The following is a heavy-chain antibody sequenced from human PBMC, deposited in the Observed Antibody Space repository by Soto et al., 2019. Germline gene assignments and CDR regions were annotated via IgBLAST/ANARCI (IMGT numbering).Heavy chain of an antibody. J-gene: IGHJ6*02. Sequence: GESLKISCRGSGYSFTTYWIAWVRQMPGKGLEWMGIINPGDSDTRYSPSFQGQVTISADNSISTAYLQWSSLKASDTAIYCCARHEQFYYYYYGMDVWGQGTTVTVSS. CDR2: INPGDSDT. CDR1: GYSFTTYW. V-gene: IGHV5-51*01. CDR3: ARHEQFYYYYYGMDV.